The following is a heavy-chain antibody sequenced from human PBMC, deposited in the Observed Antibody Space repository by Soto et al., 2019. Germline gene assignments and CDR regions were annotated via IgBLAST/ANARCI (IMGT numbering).Heavy chain of an antibody. CDR1: GFTFSSYA. Sequence: LRLSCAASGFTFSSYAMSWVRQAPGKGLEWVSAISGSGGSTYYADSVKGRFTISRDNSKNTLYLQMNSLRDEDTAVYHCVKGYWKGDVWGQGTTVTVSS. J-gene: IGHJ6*02. D-gene: IGHD1-1*01. V-gene: IGHV3-23*01. CDR2: ISGSGGST. CDR3: VKGYWKGDV.